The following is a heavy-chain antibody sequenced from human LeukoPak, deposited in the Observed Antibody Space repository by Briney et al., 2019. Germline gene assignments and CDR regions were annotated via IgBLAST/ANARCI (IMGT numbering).Heavy chain of an antibody. D-gene: IGHD5-18*01. V-gene: IGHV4-34*01. Sequence: SETLSLTCAVYGGSFSGYYWSWIRQPPGKGLEWIGEINHSGSTNYNPSLKSRVTISVDTSKNQFSLKLSSVTAADTAVYYCARKGDVDTAMAGEFDYWGQGTLVTVPS. J-gene: IGHJ4*02. CDR3: ARKGDVDTAMAGEFDY. CDR1: GGSFSGYY. CDR2: INHSGST.